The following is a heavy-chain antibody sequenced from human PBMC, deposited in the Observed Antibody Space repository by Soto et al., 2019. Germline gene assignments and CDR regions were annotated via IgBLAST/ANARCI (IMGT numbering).Heavy chain of an antibody. CDR2: INPNSGGT. D-gene: IGHD6-19*01. CDR1: GYTFTGYY. J-gene: IGHJ3*02. CDR3: ARGLAVAGPVANDAFDI. V-gene: IGHV1-2*02. Sequence: ASVKVSCKASGYTFTGYYMHWVRQAPGQGLEWMGWINPNSGGTNYAQKFQGRVTMTRDTSISTAYMELSRLRSDDTAVYYCARGLAVAGPVANDAFDIWGQGTMVTVS.